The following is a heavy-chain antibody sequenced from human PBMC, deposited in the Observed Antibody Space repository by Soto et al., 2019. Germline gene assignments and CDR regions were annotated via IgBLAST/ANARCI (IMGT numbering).Heavy chain of an antibody. D-gene: IGHD1-26*01. CDR1: GFTFSSYA. J-gene: IGHJ3*01. V-gene: IGHV3-23*01. CDR2: ISGRGSST. CDR3: AKFGDTGSYFSAFDV. Sequence: GGSLRLSCAASGFTFSSYAMTWVRQALGKGLEWVSAISGRGSSTYYADSVKGRFTISRDNSKNTLYLQMNSLRAEDTAIYYCAKFGDTGSYFSAFDVWGQGTMVTVSS.